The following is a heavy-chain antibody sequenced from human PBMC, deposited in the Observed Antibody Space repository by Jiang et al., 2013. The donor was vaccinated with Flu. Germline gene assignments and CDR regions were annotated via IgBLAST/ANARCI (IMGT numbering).Heavy chain of an antibody. D-gene: IGHD1-1*01. Sequence: VQLLESGGGLVQPGGSLRLSCAASGLTFSSYVMNWVRQAPGKGLEWVSSIVGSGGSTYYADSVKGRFTISRDNFKNTMYLQMNSLRVEDTAVYYCAKDVVGAGNWYLDLWGRGTLVTVSS. CDR3: AKDVVGAGNWYLDL. J-gene: IGHJ2*01. CDR1: GLTFSSYV. V-gene: IGHV3-23*01. CDR2: IVGSGGST.